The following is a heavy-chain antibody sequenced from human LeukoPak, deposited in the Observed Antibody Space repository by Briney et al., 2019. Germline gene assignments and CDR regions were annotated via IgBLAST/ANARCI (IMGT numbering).Heavy chain of an antibody. CDR3: AREKYCTSTDCLHGRFYFNS. CDR2: LSSDGRSK. J-gene: IGHJ4*02. D-gene: IGHD2-8*01. V-gene: IGHV3-30*03. Sequence: GGSLRLSCAASGFTFSNAWMNWVRQAPGNGLEWVAVLSSDGRSKNYADSVKGRFTISRDNSENTLYLQMNTLRADDTAVYYCAREKYCTSTDCLHGRFYFNSWGQGTLVTVSS. CDR1: GFTFSNAW.